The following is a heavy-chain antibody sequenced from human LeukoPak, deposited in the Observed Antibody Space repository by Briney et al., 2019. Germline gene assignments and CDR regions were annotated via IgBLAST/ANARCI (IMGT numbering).Heavy chain of an antibody. CDR3: ARERIRYYGMDV. D-gene: IGHD2/OR15-2a*01. V-gene: IGHV4-31*03. CDR2: IYYSGST. Sequence: SETLSLTCTVSGGSISSGGYYWSWIRQHPGKGLEWIGYIYYSGSTYYNPSLKSRVTISVDTSKNQFSLKLSSVTAADTAVYYCARERIRYYGMDVWGQGTTVTVSS. CDR1: GGSISSGGYY. J-gene: IGHJ6*02.